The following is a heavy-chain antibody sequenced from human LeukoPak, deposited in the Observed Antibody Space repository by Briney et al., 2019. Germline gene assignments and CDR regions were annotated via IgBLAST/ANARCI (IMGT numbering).Heavy chain of an antibody. CDR2: IIPILGIA. V-gene: IGHV1-69*04. D-gene: IGHD3-22*01. CDR3: ARASYYDSSGYYVGAFDI. J-gene: IGHJ3*02. CDR1: GGTFSSYA. Sequence: SVKVSCKASGGTFSSYAISWVRQAPGQGLEWMGRIIPILGIANYAQKFQGRVTITADKSTSTAYMELSGLRSEDTAVYYCARASYYDSSGYYVGAFDIWGQGTMVTVSS.